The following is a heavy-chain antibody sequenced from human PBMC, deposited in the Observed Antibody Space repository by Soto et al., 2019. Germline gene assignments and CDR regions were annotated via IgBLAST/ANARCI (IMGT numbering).Heavy chain of an antibody. CDR2: INGRGYSV. CDR1: GFTFSSYA. J-gene: IGHJ5*02. D-gene: IGHD3-22*01. Sequence: AGSLRLSCAASGFTFSSYAMSWVRQAPGKGLVWVSSINGRGYSVFYADSVKGRFTISKENSQNTVXFKMNRLKAEDASVYCCAIDGAMMSYFDPGAQGTLVTVSS. CDR3: AIDGAMMSYFDP. V-gene: IGHV3-23*01.